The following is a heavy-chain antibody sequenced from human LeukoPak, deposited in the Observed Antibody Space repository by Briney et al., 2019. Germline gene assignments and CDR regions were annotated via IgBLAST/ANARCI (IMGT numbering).Heavy chain of an antibody. Sequence: GGSLRLSCAASGFTFSSYEMNWVRQAPGKGLEWVSYISNSGGTIYYADSVKGRFTISRDNAKNSLYLQMKCLRAEDKAVYYCVRPNGPTPFDYWGQGTLVTVSS. CDR1: GFTFSSYE. V-gene: IGHV3-48*03. CDR3: VRPNGPTPFDY. CDR2: ISNSGGTI. J-gene: IGHJ4*02.